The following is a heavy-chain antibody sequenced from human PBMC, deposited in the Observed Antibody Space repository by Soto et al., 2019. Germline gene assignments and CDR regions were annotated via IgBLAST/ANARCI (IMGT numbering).Heavy chain of an antibody. CDR2: INPNGGNT. D-gene: IGHD6-13*01. Sequence: QVQLVQSGAEVKKPGASVKVSCKASGYIFINYYIHWVRQAPGQGLEWIGIINPNGGNTHYAQKGGGRVPLARDTSPSTVYMDLSSLRSEDTAMYYCARDLAAGDFWGQGTLVTVSS. V-gene: IGHV1-46*01. J-gene: IGHJ4*02. CDR1: GYIFINYY. CDR3: ARDLAAGDF.